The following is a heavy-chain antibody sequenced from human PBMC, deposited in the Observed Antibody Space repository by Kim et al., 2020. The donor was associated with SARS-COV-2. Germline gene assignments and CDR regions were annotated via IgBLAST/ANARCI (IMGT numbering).Heavy chain of an antibody. J-gene: IGHJ4*02. CDR1: GGSFSGYY. D-gene: IGHD5-18*01. CDR3: AIRRRGYSYGYPLVDY. V-gene: IGHV4-34*01. Sequence: SETLSLTCAVYGGSFSGYYWSWIRQPPGKGLESIGEINHSGSTNYNPSLKSRVTISVDTSKNQFSLKLSSVTAADTAVYYCAIRRRGYSYGYPLVDYWGQGTLVTVSS. CDR2: INHSGST.